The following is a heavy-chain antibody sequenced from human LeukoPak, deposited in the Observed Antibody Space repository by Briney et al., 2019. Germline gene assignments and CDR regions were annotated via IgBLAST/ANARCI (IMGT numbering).Heavy chain of an antibody. Sequence: GGSLRLSCAASGFTFRSYAMHWVRQAPGKELEWVAVISYDGSNEYYADSVKGRFTIFRDNSKNTLFLQMSSLRPEDTAVCYCAKDPGLWFGELTLDYYMDVWGKGTTVTVSS. CDR3: AKDPGLWFGELTLDYYMDV. CDR1: GFTFRSYA. CDR2: ISYDGSNE. D-gene: IGHD3-10*01. J-gene: IGHJ6*03. V-gene: IGHV3-30*04.